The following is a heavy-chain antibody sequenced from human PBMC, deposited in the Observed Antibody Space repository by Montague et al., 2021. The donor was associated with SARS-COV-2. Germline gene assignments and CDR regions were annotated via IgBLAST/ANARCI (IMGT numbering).Heavy chain of an antibody. CDR3: SRGGGYCSGGSSYYWFDP. CDR2: IYNSGTT. J-gene: IGHJ5*02. CDR1: GDSISRYY. D-gene: IGHD2-15*01. Sequence: SETLSLTCTVSGDSISRYYWNWIRQPPGQGLEWIGYIYNSGTTNYNPSVKSRVTISVDTSKYQFSLKLNSVTAADTAVYYCSRGGGYCSGGSSYYWFDPWGQGTLVTVSS. V-gene: IGHV4-59*01.